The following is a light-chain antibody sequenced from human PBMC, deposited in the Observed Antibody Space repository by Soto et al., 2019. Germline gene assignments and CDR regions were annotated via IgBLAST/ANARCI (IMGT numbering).Light chain of an antibody. Sequence: EIVMTQSPATLSVSPGERATLSCRASQSVASYLAWYQQKPGQAPRLLIYGASTRATGVPARFSSSGSGTDFPLTISSLQSEDFAVYYCQQCNEWPLITFGQGTRLEAK. CDR1: QSVASY. J-gene: IGKJ5*01. CDR2: GAS. CDR3: QQCNEWPLIT. V-gene: IGKV3-15*01.